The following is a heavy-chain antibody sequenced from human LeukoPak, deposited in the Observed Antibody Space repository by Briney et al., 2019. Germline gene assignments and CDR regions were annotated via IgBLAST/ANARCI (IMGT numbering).Heavy chain of an antibody. V-gene: IGHV3-21*01. CDR3: ARDQPYVDTAIETRTYYYYYYMDV. CDR2: ISSSSSYI. D-gene: IGHD5-18*01. Sequence: GGSLRLSCAASGFTFSSYSMNWVRQAPGKGLEWVSSISSSSSYIYYADSVKGRFTISRDNAKNSLYLQMNSLRAEDTAVYYCARDQPYVDTAIETRTYYYYYYMDVWGKGTTVTISS. CDR1: GFTFSSYS. J-gene: IGHJ6*03.